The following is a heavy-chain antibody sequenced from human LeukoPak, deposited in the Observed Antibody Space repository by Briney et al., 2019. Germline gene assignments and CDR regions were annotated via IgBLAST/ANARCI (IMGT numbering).Heavy chain of an antibody. V-gene: IGHV4-59*12. CDR3: ARAVSDRFDY. D-gene: IGHD6-19*01. CDR1: GGSMSPYH. Sequence: SETLSLTCTVSGGSMSPYHWGWIRQPPGKGLEWTGYIYYSGSTNYNPSLKSRVTISVDTSKNQFSLKLSSVTAADTAIYYCARAVSDRFDYWGQGTLVTVSS. CDR2: IYYSGST. J-gene: IGHJ4*02.